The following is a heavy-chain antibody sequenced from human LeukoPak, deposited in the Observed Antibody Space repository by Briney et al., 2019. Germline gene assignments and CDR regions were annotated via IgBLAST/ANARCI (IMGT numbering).Heavy chain of an antibody. CDR2: IYPGDSDT. CDR3: ARSLGYCSSTSCLGPGSFDI. J-gene: IGHJ3*02. D-gene: IGHD2-2*01. CDR1: GYSFTSYW. Sequence: ESLKISCKGSGYSFTSYWIGWVRQMPGKGLEWMGIIYPGDSDTRYSPSFQGQVTISADKSISTAYLQWSSLKASDTAMYYCARSLGYCSSTSCLGPGSFDIWGQGTMVTASS. V-gene: IGHV5-51*01.